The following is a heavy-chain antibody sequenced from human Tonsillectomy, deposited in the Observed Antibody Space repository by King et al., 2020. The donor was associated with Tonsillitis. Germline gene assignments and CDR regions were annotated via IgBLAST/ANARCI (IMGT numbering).Heavy chain of an antibody. CDR1: GFTFSSYA. CDR2: ISHDGANK. CDR3: ARGPVLAGYAFDI. D-gene: IGHD6-13*01. V-gene: IGHV3-30*04. Sequence: VQLVESGGGVVQPGRSLRLSCAASGFTFSSYAMHWVRQAPGKGLEWVAVISHDGANKYYADSVRGRFTFSRDNSNNTLFVQMNSLRVDDTAVYYCARGPVLAGYAFDIWGQGTMVTVSS. J-gene: IGHJ3*02.